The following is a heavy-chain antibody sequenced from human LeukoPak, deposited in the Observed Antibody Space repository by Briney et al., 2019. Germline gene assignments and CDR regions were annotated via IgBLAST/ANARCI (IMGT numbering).Heavy chain of an antibody. CDR3: AREYGSITMVI. CDR2: INPNSGGT. Sequence: EASVRVSCKTSGYTFTGFYMHWVRQAPGQGLEWMTWINPNSGGTNSGQKFQARVTVTRDTSISTAYMELSRLRSDDTAVYYCAREYGSITMVIWGQGTMVTVSS. J-gene: IGHJ3*02. CDR1: GYTFTGFY. D-gene: IGHD3-10*01. V-gene: IGHV1-2*02.